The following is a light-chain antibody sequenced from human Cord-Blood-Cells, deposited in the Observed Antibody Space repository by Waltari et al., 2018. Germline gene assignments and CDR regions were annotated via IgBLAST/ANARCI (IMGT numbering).Light chain of an antibody. J-gene: IGLJ3*02. CDR1: SSDVGGYNY. Sequence: QSALTQPASVSGSPGQSITISCPGTSSDVGGYNYFSWYQQHPRKAPKLMIYDVSKRPSGVSNRFSGSKSGNTASLTISVLQAEDEADYYCSSYTSSSTRVFGGGTKLTVL. V-gene: IGLV2-14*01. CDR3: SSYTSSSTRV. CDR2: DVS.